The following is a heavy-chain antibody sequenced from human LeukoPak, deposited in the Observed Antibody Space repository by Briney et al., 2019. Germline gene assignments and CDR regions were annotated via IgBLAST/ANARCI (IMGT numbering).Heavy chain of an antibody. J-gene: IGHJ6*03. CDR1: GYTFTSYA. Sequence: ASVKVSCKASGYTFTSYAMNWVRQAPGQGLEWMGWINTNTGNPTYAQGFPGRFVFSLYTSVSTAYLQISSLKAEDTAVYYCARRRDMLFYYMDVWGKGTTVTVSS. CDR2: INTNTGNP. D-gene: IGHD2-8*01. V-gene: IGHV7-4-1*02. CDR3: ARRRDMLFYYMDV.